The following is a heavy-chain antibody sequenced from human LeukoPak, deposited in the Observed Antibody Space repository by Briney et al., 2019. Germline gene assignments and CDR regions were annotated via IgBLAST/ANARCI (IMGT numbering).Heavy chain of an antibody. D-gene: IGHD5-24*01. V-gene: IGHV3-30*18. CDR1: GFTFSSYG. J-gene: IGHJ4*02. CDR2: ISYDGSNK. CDR3: AKDVEMATIFDWEGALDY. Sequence: SGGSLRLSCAASGFTFSSYGMHWVRQAPGKGLEWVAVISYDGSNKYYADSVKGRFTISRDNSKNTLYLQMNSLRAEDTAVYYCAKDVEMATIFDWEGALDYWGQGTLVTVSS.